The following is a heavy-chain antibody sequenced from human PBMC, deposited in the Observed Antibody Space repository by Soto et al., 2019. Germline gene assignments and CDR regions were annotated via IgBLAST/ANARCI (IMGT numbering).Heavy chain of an antibody. J-gene: IGHJ6*02. CDR3: ARDQPGITIFGVVIINYYYYYGMDV. Sequence: ASVKVSCKASGYTFTSYGISCVRQAPGQGLEWMGWISAYNGNTNYAQKLQGRVTMTTDTSTSTAYMELRSLRSDDTAVYYCARDQPGITIFGVVIINYYYYYGMDVWGQGTTVTVSS. V-gene: IGHV1-18*01. CDR1: GYTFTSYG. D-gene: IGHD3-3*01. CDR2: ISAYNGNT.